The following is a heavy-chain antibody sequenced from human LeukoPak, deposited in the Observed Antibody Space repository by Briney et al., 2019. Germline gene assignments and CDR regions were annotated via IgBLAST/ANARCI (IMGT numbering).Heavy chain of an antibody. CDR1: GFTFSSYW. D-gene: IGHD6-19*01. Sequence: GGSLRLSCAAPGFTFSSYWMSWVRQAPGKGLERVANIKQDGSEKYYVDSVKGRFTISRDNAKNSLYLQMNSLRAEDTAVYYCASGYSSGWYVIDYWGQGTLVTVSS. CDR3: ASGYSSGWYVIDY. J-gene: IGHJ4*02. CDR2: IKQDGSEK. V-gene: IGHV3-7*01.